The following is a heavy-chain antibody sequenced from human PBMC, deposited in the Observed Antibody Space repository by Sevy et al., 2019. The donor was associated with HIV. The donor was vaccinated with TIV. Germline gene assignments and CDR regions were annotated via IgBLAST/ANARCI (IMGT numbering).Heavy chain of an antibody. J-gene: IGHJ4*02. CDR2: ISHDGNYK. Sequence: GGSLRLSCAASGFTFRHYDMHWVRQAPGKGLEWVAVISHDGNYKNYADSVRDRLTISRDNFKNTLYLQMNSLRVEDTALYFCSRLFSCGGDCYYPDYWGQGALVTVSS. CDR3: SRLFSCGGDCYYPDY. V-gene: IGHV3-30-3*01. D-gene: IGHD2-21*02. CDR1: GFTFRHYD.